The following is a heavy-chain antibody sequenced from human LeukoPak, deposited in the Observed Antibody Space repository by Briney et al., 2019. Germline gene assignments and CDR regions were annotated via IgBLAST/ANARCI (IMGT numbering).Heavy chain of an antibody. D-gene: IGHD4/OR15-4a*01. V-gene: IGHV1-8*01. J-gene: IGHJ5*02. Sequence: ASVKVSCKASGYTFTSYDTNWVRQATGEGLEGMGWMNPDSGNTGYAQNFQGRVTMTRNTSINTAYMSLSSLTSEDTAVYYCARVPRRGDRFDPWGQGTLVTVSS. CDR1: GYTFTSYD. CDR2: MNPDSGNT. CDR3: ARVPRRGDRFDP.